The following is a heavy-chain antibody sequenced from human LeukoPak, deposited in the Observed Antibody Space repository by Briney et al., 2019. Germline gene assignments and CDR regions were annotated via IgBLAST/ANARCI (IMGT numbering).Heavy chain of an antibody. CDR1: TDSISDHY. Sequence: SETLSLTCTVSTDSISDHYWGWIRQPPGKGLEWIAYISDTGSISYKPSLKSRVTISLKTSQNQFSLKETSVNTSDTAVYYCARLTENNWFDPWGQGILVTVSS. V-gene: IGHV4-59*11. J-gene: IGHJ5*02. CDR2: ISDTGSI. CDR3: ARLTENNWFDP. D-gene: IGHD4/OR15-4a*01.